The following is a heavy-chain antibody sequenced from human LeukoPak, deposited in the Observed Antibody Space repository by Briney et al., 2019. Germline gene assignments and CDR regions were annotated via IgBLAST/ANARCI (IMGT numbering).Heavy chain of an antibody. J-gene: IGHJ5*02. D-gene: IGHD3-22*01. CDR2: MNPNSGNT. CDR3: ARMSYYDSSGDNWFYP. CDR1: GYSFTSYD. Sequence: ASVKVSCKASGYSFTSYDINWVRPATGQGRGWMGWMNPNSGNTGYAQKFQGRVTMTRATSIITASLGLSSLRSEDTAVYYCARMSYYDSSGDNWFYPWGQGTLVTVSS. V-gene: IGHV1-8*01.